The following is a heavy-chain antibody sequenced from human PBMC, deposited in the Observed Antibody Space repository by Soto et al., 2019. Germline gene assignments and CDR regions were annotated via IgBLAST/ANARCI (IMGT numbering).Heavy chain of an antibody. CDR1: GGSISSYY. D-gene: IGHD1-26*01. Sequence: PSETLSLTCTVSGGSISSYYWSWIRQPPGKGLKWIGYIYYSGSTNYNPSLKSRVTISVDTSKNQFSLKLSSVTAADTAVYYCARHSYLFDPWGQGTLVTVSS. CDR2: IYYSGST. CDR3: ARHSYLFDP. V-gene: IGHV4-59*01. J-gene: IGHJ5*02.